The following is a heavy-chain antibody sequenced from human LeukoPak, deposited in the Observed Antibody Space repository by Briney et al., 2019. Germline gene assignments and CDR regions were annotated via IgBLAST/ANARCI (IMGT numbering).Heavy chain of an antibody. Sequence: GGSLRLSCAVSGFTFSSYAMSWVRQAPGKGLEWVADIISSGGSKNYADSVKGRFTISRDNSKNTLFLQMNSLRAEDTAVYYCAKESYYPTGVYWGEGAVVTVPS. CDR2: IISSGGSK. J-gene: IGHJ4*02. V-gene: IGHV3-23*01. CDR1: GFTFSSYA. D-gene: IGHD1-26*01. CDR3: AKESYYPTGVY.